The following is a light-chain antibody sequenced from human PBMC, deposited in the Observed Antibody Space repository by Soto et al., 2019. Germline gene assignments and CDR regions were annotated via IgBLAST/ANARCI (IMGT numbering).Light chain of an antibody. CDR3: QQYGSLIT. V-gene: IGKV3-20*01. J-gene: IGKJ5*01. Sequence: EVVMTQSPALLSVSPVERATLSCRASQSLSSGYLAWYQQKSGQAPRLLIYGSFSRATGIPDRFSGSGSGTDFTLTISRLEPEDFAVYYCQQYGSLITCGQGTRLEIK. CDR2: GSF. CDR1: QSLSSGY.